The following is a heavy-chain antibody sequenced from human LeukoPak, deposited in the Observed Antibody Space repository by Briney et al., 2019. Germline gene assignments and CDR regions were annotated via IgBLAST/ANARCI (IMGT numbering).Heavy chain of an antibody. D-gene: IGHD3-16*01. Sequence: SETLSLTCTVSGGSIGGFYWSWIRQPPGKGLEWIGYIYYTGSTNYNPSLKSRVTISVDTSKNQFSLKLSSVTAADKAVYYCVSSTGDAYVWFYAWGQGTLVTVSS. CDR2: IYYTGST. V-gene: IGHV4-59*01. CDR3: VSSTGDAYVWFYA. J-gene: IGHJ5*02. CDR1: GGSIGGFY.